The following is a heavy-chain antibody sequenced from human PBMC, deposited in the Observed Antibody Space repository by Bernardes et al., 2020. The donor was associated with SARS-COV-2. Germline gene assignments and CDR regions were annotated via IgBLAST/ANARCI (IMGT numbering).Heavy chain of an antibody. CDR2: IKQDGSEK. D-gene: IGHD6-13*01. J-gene: IGHJ6*01. V-gene: IGHV3-7*01. CDR1: GFTFSSYW. CDR3: ARDLYSSSWFKGAAYYYYGMDV. Sequence: GGSLRLSCAASGFTFSSYWMSWVRQAPGKGLELLANIKQDGSEKYYVDSVKGRFTISRDNAKNSLYLQMNSLRAEDTAVYYCARDLYSSSWFKGAAYYYYGMDVWGQGTTVTVSS.